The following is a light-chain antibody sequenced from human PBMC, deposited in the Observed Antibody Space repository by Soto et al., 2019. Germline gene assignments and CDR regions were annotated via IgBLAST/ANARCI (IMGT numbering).Light chain of an antibody. Sequence: QSALTQPASVSGSLGQSVTISCTGTSSDVGLYNLVSWYQQHAGKAPKLIIYEGTKRPSGVSDRFSGSKSGDTASLTIFGLQAEDEADYYCFSYAGSSTDVLGIGTKVTVL. CDR3: FSYAGSSTDV. V-gene: IGLV2-23*01. CDR1: SSDVGLYNL. J-gene: IGLJ1*01. CDR2: EGT.